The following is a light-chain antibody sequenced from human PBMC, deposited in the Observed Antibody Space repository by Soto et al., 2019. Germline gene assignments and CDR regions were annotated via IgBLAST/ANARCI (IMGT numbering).Light chain of an antibody. CDR1: SSDVGGYNY. CDR3: SSYTSSSTPWV. J-gene: IGLJ3*02. Sequence: QSVLTQPASVSGSHGQSITISCTGTSSDVGGYNYVSWYQQHPGKAPKLMIYEVSNRPSGVSNRFSGSKSGNTASLTISGLQAEDEADYYCSSYTSSSTPWVFGGGTKLTVL. CDR2: EVS. V-gene: IGLV2-14*01.